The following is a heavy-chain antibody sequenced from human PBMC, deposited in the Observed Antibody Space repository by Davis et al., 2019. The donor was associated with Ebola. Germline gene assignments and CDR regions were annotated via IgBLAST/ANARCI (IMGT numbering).Heavy chain of an antibody. CDR3: AKARGYCSGGSCSTYYFDY. CDR2: ISYDGSYK. J-gene: IGHJ4*02. CDR1: GFTFSSYS. V-gene: IGHV3-30*18. D-gene: IGHD2-15*01. Sequence: GESLKISCAASGFTFSSYSMNWVRQAPGKGLEWVAVISYDGSYKYYADFVKGRFTISRDNSKNTLYLQVSSLRAEDTAVYYCAKARGYCSGGSCSTYYFDYWGQGTLVTVSS.